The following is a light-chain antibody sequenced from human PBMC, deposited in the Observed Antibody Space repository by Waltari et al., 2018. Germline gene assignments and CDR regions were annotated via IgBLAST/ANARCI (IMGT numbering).Light chain of an antibody. V-gene: IGKV4-1*01. CDR3: QQYYNTPLT. CDR2: WAS. J-gene: IGKJ4*01. CDR1: ESVLYSRNNKDH. Sequence: DIVMTPSPASLAVSLGESAIINCKSSESVLYSRNNKDHLAWYQQKPGQRPKLLIYWASTRESGVPDRFSGSGSETEFTLTINSLQAEDVAVYYCQQYYNTPLTFGGGTKVEIK.